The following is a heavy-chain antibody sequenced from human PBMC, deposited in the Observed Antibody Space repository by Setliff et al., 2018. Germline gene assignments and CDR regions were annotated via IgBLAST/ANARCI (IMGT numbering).Heavy chain of an antibody. CDR2: ISAYNGNT. Sequence: ASVKVSCKASGYTFSRYGISWVRQAPGQGLEWMGWISAYNGNTNYAQKLQGRVTMTTDTSTSTAYMELRSLRSDDTAVYYCARVFGSSSSPYNYYYYMDVWGKGTTVTVSS. J-gene: IGHJ6*03. CDR1: GYTFSRYG. CDR3: ARVFGSSSSPYNYYYYMDV. D-gene: IGHD6-6*01. V-gene: IGHV1-18*01.